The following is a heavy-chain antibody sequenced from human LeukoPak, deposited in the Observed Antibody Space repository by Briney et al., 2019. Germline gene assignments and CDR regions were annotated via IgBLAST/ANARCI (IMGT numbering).Heavy chain of an antibody. Sequence: GGSLRLSCAASGFTFRSHWMNWVRQAPGKGLEWVANIKQDGSEKSYVDSVKGRFTISRDNAKNSVYLQMDSLRAEDTAVYYCARGEAYCGADCYSVDHWGQGTLVSVSS. CDR3: ARGEAYCGADCYSVDH. J-gene: IGHJ4*02. CDR2: IKQDGSEK. D-gene: IGHD2-21*02. V-gene: IGHV3-7*01. CDR1: GFTFRSHW.